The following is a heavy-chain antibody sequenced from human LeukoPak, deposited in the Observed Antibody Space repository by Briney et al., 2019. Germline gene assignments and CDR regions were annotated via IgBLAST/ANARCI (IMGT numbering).Heavy chain of an antibody. D-gene: IGHD3-22*01. CDR2: IKTKTDDGTT. V-gene: IGHV3-15*01. CDR1: GFTFRNAW. CDR3: STERFRYYDSSGPHLGYSAY. Sequence: PGGSLRLSCAGSGFTFRNAWMSWVRQAPGKGLEWVGRIKTKTDDGTTDYVAPVKGRFTISRDDSKNTLYLQMNSLKTEDTAVYYCSTERFRYYDSSGPHLGYSAYWGQGTLVTVSS. J-gene: IGHJ4*02.